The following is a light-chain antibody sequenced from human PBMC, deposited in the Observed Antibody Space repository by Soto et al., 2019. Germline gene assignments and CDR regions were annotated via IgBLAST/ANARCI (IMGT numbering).Light chain of an antibody. CDR2: ENN. CDR1: SPNIGNDY. Sequence: QSVLTQPPSVCAAPGQKVAISCSGSSPNIGNDYVSWYQQLPGTAPKLLIYENNKRPSGIPDRFSGSKSGTSATLGITGLQSGDEADYYCETWDSSLSAAVFGGGTQLTVL. J-gene: IGLJ7*01. V-gene: IGLV1-51*02. CDR3: ETWDSSLSAAV.